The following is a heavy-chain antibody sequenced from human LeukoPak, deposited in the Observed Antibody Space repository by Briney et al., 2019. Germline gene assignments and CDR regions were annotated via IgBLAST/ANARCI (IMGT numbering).Heavy chain of an antibody. CDR1: GFTFSSYG. Sequence: QPGGSLRLSCAASGFTFSSYGMHWVRQAPGKGLEWVAVISYDGSNKYYADSVKGRFTISRDNSKNTLYLQMDSLRAEDTAVYYCANDQMRWFGELLYAFDTWGQGTMVTVSS. J-gene: IGHJ3*02. CDR3: ANDQMRWFGELLYAFDT. CDR2: ISYDGSNK. D-gene: IGHD3-10*01. V-gene: IGHV3-30*18.